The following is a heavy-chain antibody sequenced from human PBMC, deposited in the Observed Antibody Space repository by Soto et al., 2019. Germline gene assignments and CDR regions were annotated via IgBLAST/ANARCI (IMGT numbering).Heavy chain of an antibody. CDR2: MNPNSGNT. CDR3: VRDVGSRRLYY. CDR1: GYTFTSYD. J-gene: IGHJ4*02. Sequence: QVQLVQSGAEVKKPGASVKVSCKASGYTFTSYDINWVRQATGQGLEWMGWMNPNSGNTGYAHKFQGRVTMTRNTFISTGYMNLSSLRSEATAVYYCVRDVGSRRLYYSGQGTMVLVS. V-gene: IGHV1-8*01. D-gene: IGHD1-1*01.